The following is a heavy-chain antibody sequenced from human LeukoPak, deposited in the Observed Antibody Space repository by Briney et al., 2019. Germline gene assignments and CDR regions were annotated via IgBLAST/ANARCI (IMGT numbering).Heavy chain of an antibody. CDR3: VRDTFSPDAFDI. CDR1: GFTFSRYD. CDR2: ISTSSSYI. J-gene: IGHJ3*02. D-gene: IGHD3-16*01. Sequence: GGSLSLSCAASGFTFSRYDMNWVRHATGEGLEWVSSISTSSSYIYYADSVKGRFTISRDNAKNSLYLQMNSLRAEDTAVYYCVRDTFSPDAFDIWDRGTMAMVSS. V-gene: IGHV3-21*01.